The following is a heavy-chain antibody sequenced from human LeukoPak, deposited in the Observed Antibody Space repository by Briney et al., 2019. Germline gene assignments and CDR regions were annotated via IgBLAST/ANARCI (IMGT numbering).Heavy chain of an antibody. CDR3: AREGGVGPTAPPDYYSYQMDV. Sequence: GASVKVSCKASGYTFISYGITWVRQAPGKGLEWMGWISPYTTKTNYVQKLQGRVTMTTDTSTSTAYMELRSLRSDDTAVYYCAREGGVGPTAPPDYYSYQMDVWGKGTTVTVSS. CDR1: GYTFISYG. J-gene: IGHJ6*03. V-gene: IGHV1-18*01. CDR2: ISPYTTKT. D-gene: IGHD1-26*01.